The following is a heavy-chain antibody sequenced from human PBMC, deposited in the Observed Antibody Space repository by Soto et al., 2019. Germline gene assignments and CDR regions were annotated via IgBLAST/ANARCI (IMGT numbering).Heavy chain of an antibody. J-gene: IGHJ3*02. CDR2: IIPIFGTA. CDR1: GGTFSSYA. Sequence: GASVKVSCKASGGTFSSYAISWVRQAPGQGLEWMGGIIPIFGTANYAQKFQGRVTITADKSTSTAYMELSSLRSEDTAVYYCASRYEGSGSYWGAGAFDIWGQGTMVTVSS. CDR3: ASRYEGSGSYWGAGAFDI. D-gene: IGHD1-26*01. V-gene: IGHV1-69*06.